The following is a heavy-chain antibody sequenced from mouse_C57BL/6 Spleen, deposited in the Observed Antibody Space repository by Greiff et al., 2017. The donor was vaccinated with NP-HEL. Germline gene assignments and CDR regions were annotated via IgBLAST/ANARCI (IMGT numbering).Heavy chain of an antibody. CDR3: ARGYGYGNYYFDY. D-gene: IGHD2-1*01. V-gene: IGHV1-66*01. J-gene: IGHJ2*01. CDR1: GYSFTSYY. CDR2: IYPGSGNT. Sequence: VKLMESGPELVKPGASVKISCKASGYSFTSYYIHWVKQRPGQGLEWIGWIYPGSGNTKYNEKFKGKATLTADTSSSTAYMQLSSLTSEDSAVYYCARGYGYGNYYFDYWGQGTTLTVSS.